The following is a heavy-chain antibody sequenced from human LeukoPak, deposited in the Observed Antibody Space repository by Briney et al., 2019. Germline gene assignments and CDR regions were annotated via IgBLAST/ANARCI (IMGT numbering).Heavy chain of an antibody. CDR2: IYYSGNT. D-gene: IGHD1-26*01. CDR3: VRQEWELI. CDR1: GGSISSTGHY. J-gene: IGHJ4*02. Sequence: SETLSLTCTVSGGSISSTGHYWGWVRQPPGKGLEWIATIYYSGNTYYNPSLQSRVTISVDTSKNQFSLKLSSVTAADTAVYFCVRQEWELIWGQGTLVTVSS. V-gene: IGHV4-39*01.